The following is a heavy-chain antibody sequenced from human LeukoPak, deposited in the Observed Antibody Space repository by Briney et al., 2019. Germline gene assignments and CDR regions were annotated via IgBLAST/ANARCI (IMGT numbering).Heavy chain of an antibody. CDR2: IHYSGAT. V-gene: IGHV4-39*01. CDR3: ATGWCSSTSCQGYFDY. CDR1: GGSIRSSTYY. J-gene: IGHJ4*02. Sequence: SETLSLTCTVSGGSIRSSTYYWGWIRQPSGKGLEWIGSIHYSGATYYSPSLRSRVTISVDTSKNQFSLKLSSLTAADTAVYYCATGWCSSTSCQGYFDYWGQGTLVTVSS. D-gene: IGHD2-2*01.